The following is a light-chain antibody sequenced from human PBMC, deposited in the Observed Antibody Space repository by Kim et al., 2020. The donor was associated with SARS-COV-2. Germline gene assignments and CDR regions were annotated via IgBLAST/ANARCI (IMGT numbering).Light chain of an antibody. V-gene: IGLV3-1*01. CDR3: QTWDSSTGV. J-gene: IGLJ2*01. CDR2: QDS. CDR1: KLGDKY. Sequence: SYELTQPPSVSVSPGQTASITCSGDKLGDKYASWYQQKPRQSPVMVIYQDSKRPSGIPDRFSSSNSGNTATLTISGTQAMDEADYYCQTWDSSTGVFGGGTQLPVL.